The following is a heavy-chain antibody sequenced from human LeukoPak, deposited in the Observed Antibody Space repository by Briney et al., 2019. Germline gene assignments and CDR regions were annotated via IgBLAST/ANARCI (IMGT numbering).Heavy chain of an antibody. J-gene: IGHJ4*02. V-gene: IGHV3-48*01. CDR2: ISSSSSTI. CDR3: ARGRLYYDFWSGYQDY. D-gene: IGHD3-3*01. Sequence: PGGSLRRSCAASGFTFSSYSMNWVRQAPGKGLEWVSYISSSSSTIYYADSVKGRFTISRDNAKNSLYLQMNSLRAEDTAVYYCARGRLYYDFWSGYQDYWGQGTLVTVSS. CDR1: GFTFSSYS.